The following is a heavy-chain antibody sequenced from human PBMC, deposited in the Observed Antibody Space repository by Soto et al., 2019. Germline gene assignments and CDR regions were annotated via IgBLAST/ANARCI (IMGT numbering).Heavy chain of an antibody. CDR2: IRSKANSYAT. CDR3: TRLAGEAATQWLVNENWFDP. V-gene: IGHV3-73*01. CDR1: GFTFSGSA. J-gene: IGHJ5*02. Sequence: EVQLVESGGGLVQPGGSLKLSCAASGFTFSGSAMHWVRQASGKGLEWVGRIRSKANSYATAYAASVKGRFTISRDDSKNTAYLQMNSLKTEDTAVYYCTRLAGEAATQWLVNENWFDPWGQGTLVTVSS. D-gene: IGHD6-19*01.